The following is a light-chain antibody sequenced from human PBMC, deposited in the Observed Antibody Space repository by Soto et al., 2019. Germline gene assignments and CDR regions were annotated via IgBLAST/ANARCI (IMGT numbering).Light chain of an antibody. J-gene: IGKJ5*01. V-gene: IGKV3-15*01. Sequence: VVTQSPASLSVSPGERVTLSCRASQSVVSDVAWYQYKPGQAPRLLIYGASTRATGIPDRFSGRGYETEFTLTISRLEPEDFAVYYCQQYDSSPITFGQGTRLEIK. CDR2: GAS. CDR1: QSVVSD. CDR3: QQYDSSPIT.